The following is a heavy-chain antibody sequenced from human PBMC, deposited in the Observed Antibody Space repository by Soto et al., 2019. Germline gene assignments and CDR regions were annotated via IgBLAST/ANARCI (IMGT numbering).Heavy chain of an antibody. CDR1: GFTFSSYW. CDR2: MNEDGGTT. J-gene: IGHJ6*02. D-gene: IGHD3-10*01. Sequence: EVQLVESGGALLRPGGSLRLSCAASGFTFSSYWMHWVRQAPGKGLVWVSRMNEDGGTTDYADSVKGRFTISRDIAKNTPYLQMSSLRVEDTAVYYCASDLSGPAHVWGQWTTANVS. V-gene: IGHV3-74*02. CDR3: ASDLSGPAHV.